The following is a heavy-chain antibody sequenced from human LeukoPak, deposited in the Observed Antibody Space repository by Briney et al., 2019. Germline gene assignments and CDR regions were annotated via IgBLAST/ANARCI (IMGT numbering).Heavy chain of an antibody. CDR3: ARGTGTTAYFDY. V-gene: IGHV3-74*01. J-gene: IGHJ4*02. CDR2: ITSGGTNT. CDR1: GFTFNSYW. D-gene: IGHD1-1*01. Sequence: GGSLRLSCAASGFTFNSYWMHWVRLVPGKGPVWVSHITSGGTNTNYAESVKGRFTISRDNAKNSLYLQVNSLRAEDTAVYYCARGTGTTAYFDYWGQGTLVTVSS.